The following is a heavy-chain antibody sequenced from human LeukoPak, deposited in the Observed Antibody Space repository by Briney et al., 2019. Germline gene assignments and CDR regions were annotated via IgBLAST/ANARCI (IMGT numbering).Heavy chain of an antibody. J-gene: IGHJ4*02. D-gene: IGHD1-7*01. V-gene: IGHV1-18*01. CDR3: ARDLTSSWKYGEIDF. Sequence: ASVKVSCKASGYTFTNYGISWVRQAPGQGLEWMGWISAYSGNTDYAQRLQGRITMTTDTPTSTAYMELRSLRSDDTAVYYCARDLTSSWKYGEIDFWGQGTRVTVSS. CDR1: GYTFTNYG. CDR2: ISAYSGNT.